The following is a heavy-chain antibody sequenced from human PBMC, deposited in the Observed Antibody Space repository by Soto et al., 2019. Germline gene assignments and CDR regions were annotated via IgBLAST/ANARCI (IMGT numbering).Heavy chain of an antibody. Sequence: GGSLRLSCAASGFTFSSYAMSWVRQAPGKGLEWVSAISGSGGSTYYADSVKGRFTISRDNSKNTLYLQMNSLRAEDTAVYYCAKDKSIGHWRGDYGDYWGQGTLVTVSS. CDR1: GFTFSSYA. CDR3: AKDKSIGHWRGDYGDY. D-gene: IGHD3-3*01. CDR2: ISGSGGST. V-gene: IGHV3-23*01. J-gene: IGHJ4*02.